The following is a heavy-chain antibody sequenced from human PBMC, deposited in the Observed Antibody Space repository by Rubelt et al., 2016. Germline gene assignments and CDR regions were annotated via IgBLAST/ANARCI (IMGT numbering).Heavy chain of an antibody. CDR3: ARTGARYYFDY. V-gene: IGHV1-2*06. CDR1: GYTFTDYY. D-gene: IGHD1-1*01. CDR2: INPNSGDT. J-gene: IGHJ4*02. Sequence: QVQLVQSGAEVKKPGASVKVSCKASGYTFTDYYMHWVRQAPGQGLEWVGRINPNSGDTNFAQKFQGRVTMTRETSISTAYMELSRLGSDDTAVYYCARTGARYYFDYWGQGTLVTVSA.